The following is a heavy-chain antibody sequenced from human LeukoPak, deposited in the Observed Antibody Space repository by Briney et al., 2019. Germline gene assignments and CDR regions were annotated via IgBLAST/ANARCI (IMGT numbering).Heavy chain of an antibody. D-gene: IGHD3-22*01. J-gene: IGHJ4*02. CDR2: VYTSGNT. V-gene: IGHV4-4*07. CDR3: ARNSYYYDSSGYFGYFDY. Sequence: SETLSLTCTVSGDSITNSYWSWIRQPAGKGLEWIGRVYTSGNTQYNPSLKSRVTMSVDTSKNQFSLRLSSVTVADTAVYYCARNSYYYDSSGYFGYFDYWGQGTLVTVSS. CDR1: GDSITNSY.